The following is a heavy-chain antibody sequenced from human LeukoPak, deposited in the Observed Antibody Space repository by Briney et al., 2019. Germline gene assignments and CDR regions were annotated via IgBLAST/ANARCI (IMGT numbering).Heavy chain of an antibody. CDR1: GYTFTGYY. CDR2: INPNSGGT. D-gene: IGHD3-3*01. V-gene: IGHV1-2*02. J-gene: IGHJ4*02. CDR3: ARNYDFWSGPHSPGY. Sequence: GASVKVSCKASGYTFTGYYMHWVRQAPGQGLEWMGWINPNSGGTNYAQKFQGRVTMTRDTSISTAYMELSRLRSDDTAVYYCARNYDFWSGPHSPGYWGQGTLVTVSS.